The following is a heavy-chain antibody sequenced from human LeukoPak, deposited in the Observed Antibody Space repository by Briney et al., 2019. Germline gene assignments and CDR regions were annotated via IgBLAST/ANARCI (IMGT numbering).Heavy chain of an antibody. CDR2: IKPNSGGT. J-gene: IGHJ4*02. D-gene: IGHD3-22*01. Sequence: ASLKVSCKASGYTXTGYYMHWVRQAPGQALEWMGWIKPNSGGTNYAQKFQGRVTMTRDTSISTAYMELSRLRSDDTGVYYCARERKRSSGYYGYWGQGTLVTVSS. CDR3: ARERKRSSGYYGY. V-gene: IGHV1-2*02. CDR1: GYTXTGYY.